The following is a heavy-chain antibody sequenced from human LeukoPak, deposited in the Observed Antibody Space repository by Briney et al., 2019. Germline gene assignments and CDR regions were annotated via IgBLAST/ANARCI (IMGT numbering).Heavy chain of an antibody. V-gene: IGHV3-15*01. CDR3: TTSYYDSSGFRA. Sequence: GGSLRLSCAASGFSLNNAWMSWVRRAPGKGLEWVGRIKSKTDGGTIDYAAPVKGRSTISRDDSKNMVYLLMNSLKTEDTAVYYCTTSYYDSSGFRAWGQGTLVTVSS. CDR2: IKSKTDGGTI. D-gene: IGHD3-22*01. CDR1: GFSLNNAW. J-gene: IGHJ4*02.